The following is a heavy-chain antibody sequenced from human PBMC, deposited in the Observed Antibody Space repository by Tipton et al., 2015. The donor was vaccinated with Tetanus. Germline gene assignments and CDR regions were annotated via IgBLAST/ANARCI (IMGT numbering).Heavy chain of an antibody. D-gene: IGHD5-18*01. V-gene: IGHV1-8*01. CDR3: ARCGYSYGYLGNWFDP. J-gene: IGHJ5*02. Sequence: QLVQSGPEVKKPGASVKVSCKASGYTFTSYDINWVRQATGQGLEWMGWMNPNSGNTGYAQKFQGRVTMTRNTSISTAYMELSSLRSEDTAVYYCARCGYSYGYLGNWFDPWGQGTLVTVSS. CDR1: GYTFTSYD. CDR2: MNPNSGNT.